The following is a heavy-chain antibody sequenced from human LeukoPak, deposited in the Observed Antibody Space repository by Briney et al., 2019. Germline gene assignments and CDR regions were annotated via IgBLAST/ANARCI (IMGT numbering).Heavy chain of an antibody. J-gene: IGHJ6*03. D-gene: IGHD6-13*01. Sequence: ASVKVSCKASGYTFTSYYMHWVRQAPGQGLEWMGIINPSGGSTSYAQKFQGRVTMTRDMSTSTVYMELSSLRSEDTAVYYCARVRMDYSSSWYRPGDYYYMDVWGKGTTVTVSS. CDR2: INPSGGST. CDR3: ARVRMDYSSSWYRPGDYYYMDV. V-gene: IGHV1-46*01. CDR1: GYTFTSYY.